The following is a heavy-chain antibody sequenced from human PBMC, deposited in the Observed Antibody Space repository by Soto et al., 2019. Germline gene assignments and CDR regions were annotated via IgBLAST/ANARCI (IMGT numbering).Heavy chain of an antibody. D-gene: IGHD1-20*01. Sequence: QVQLQESGPGLVKPSGTLSLTCAVSGGSISSTSWWSWVRQPPGKGLEWIGEIYYSGNTNYKPSLRSRLTISVDKSKNHFSLKLNSVTAADTAMYFCASNWRDYGFDYWGQGILVTVSS. CDR3: ASNWRDYGFDY. J-gene: IGHJ4*02. CDR1: GGSISSTSW. V-gene: IGHV4-4*02. CDR2: IYYSGNT.